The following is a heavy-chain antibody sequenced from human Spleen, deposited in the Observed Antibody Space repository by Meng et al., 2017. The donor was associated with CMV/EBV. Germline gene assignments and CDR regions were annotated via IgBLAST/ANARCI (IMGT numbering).Heavy chain of an antibody. V-gene: IGHV4-39*07. Sequence: SDTLSLTYTVSSGSLSSGSHYWSWIRQPPGKGLEWIGTSYYTGSARYNPSLESRVTMSMDTSKNQSSLKLTSMTAADTAIYYCARALFTMVRGVNIHYWGQGTLVTVSS. J-gene: IGHJ4*02. CDR3: ARALFTMVRGVNIHY. D-gene: IGHD3-10*01. CDR2: SYYTGSA. CDR1: SGSLSSGSHY.